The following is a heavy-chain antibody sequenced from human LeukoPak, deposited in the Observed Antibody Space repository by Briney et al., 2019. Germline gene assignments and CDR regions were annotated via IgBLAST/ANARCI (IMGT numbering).Heavy chain of an antibody. J-gene: IGHJ5*02. CDR1: GFTFSSYS. Sequence: GGSLRLSCAASGFTFSSYSMNWVRQAPGKGLEWVSSISSSSSYIYYADSVKGRFTISRDNAKNSLYLQMNSLRAEDTAVYYCARGVEGCSSTSCYLWFDPWVQGTLVTVSS. D-gene: IGHD2-2*01. V-gene: IGHV3-21*01. CDR3: ARGVEGCSSTSCYLWFDP. CDR2: ISSSSSYI.